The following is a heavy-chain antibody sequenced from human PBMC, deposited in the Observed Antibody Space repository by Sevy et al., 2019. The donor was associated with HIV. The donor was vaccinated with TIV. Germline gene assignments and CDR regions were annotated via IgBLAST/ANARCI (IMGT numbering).Heavy chain of an antibody. Sequence: GGSLRLSCVASGFTFSSYWMSWVRQAPGMGLEWVANIKDDGSEEYYVDSVKGRFTISRDNAKNSLYLQMNSLREEDTAVYYCARPGSGWFEFDSWGQGTLVTVSS. V-gene: IGHV3-7*01. D-gene: IGHD6-19*01. CDR2: IKDDGSEE. J-gene: IGHJ4*02. CDR3: ARPGSGWFEFDS. CDR1: GFTFSSYW.